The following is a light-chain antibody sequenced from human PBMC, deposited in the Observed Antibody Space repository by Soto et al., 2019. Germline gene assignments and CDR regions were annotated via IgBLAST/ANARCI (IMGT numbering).Light chain of an antibody. J-gene: IGKJ1*01. CDR2: GAS. CDR1: QSVSSN. Sequence: EIVMTQSPATLSVSPGERATLSFRASQSVSSNLAWYQQKPGQAPRLLIYGASTRATGIPARFSGSGSGTEFTLTISSLQSEDFAVYYCQQYNNWPQPFGQGTKVEIK. CDR3: QQYNNWPQP. V-gene: IGKV3-15*01.